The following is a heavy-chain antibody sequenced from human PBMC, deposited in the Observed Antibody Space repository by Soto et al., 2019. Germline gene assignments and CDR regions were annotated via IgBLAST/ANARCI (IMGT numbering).Heavy chain of an antibody. Sequence: QVQLVESGGGVVQPGRSLRLSCAASGFTFSSYGMHWVRQAPGKGLEWVAVIWYDGSNKYYADSVKGRFTISRDNSKNTLYLQMNSLRAEDTAVYYCARDRELERHFDYWGQGTLVTVSS. CDR3: ARDRELERHFDY. CDR1: GFTFSSYG. D-gene: IGHD1-1*01. V-gene: IGHV3-33*01. J-gene: IGHJ4*02. CDR2: IWYDGSNK.